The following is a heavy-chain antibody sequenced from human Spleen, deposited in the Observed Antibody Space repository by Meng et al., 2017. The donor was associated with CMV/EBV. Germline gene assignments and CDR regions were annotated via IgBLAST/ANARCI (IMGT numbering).Heavy chain of an antibody. D-gene: IGHD1-26*01. CDR3: AKDLVAGATVGLDY. Sequence: GGSLRLSCAASGFTVSTNYMSWVRQAPGKGLEWVSVIYSGDSTYYADSVKGRFTIYRDNSENTLYLQMNSLRAEDTAVYYCAKDLVAGATVGLDYWGQGTLVTVSS. J-gene: IGHJ4*02. V-gene: IGHV3-66*02. CDR1: GFTVSTNY. CDR2: IYSGDST.